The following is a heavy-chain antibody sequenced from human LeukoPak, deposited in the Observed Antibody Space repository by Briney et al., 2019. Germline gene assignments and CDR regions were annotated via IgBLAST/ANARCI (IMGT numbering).Heavy chain of an antibody. D-gene: IGHD3-3*01. Sequence: ASVKVSCKASGYTFTSYGISWVRQAPGQGLEWMGWISAYNGNTNYAQKLQGRVTMTTDTSTSTAYMELSRLRSDDTAVYYCARGVTIFGVVMQVYHDYWGQGTLVTVSS. J-gene: IGHJ4*02. V-gene: IGHV1-18*01. CDR3: ARGVTIFGVVMQVYHDY. CDR2: ISAYNGNT. CDR1: GYTFTSYG.